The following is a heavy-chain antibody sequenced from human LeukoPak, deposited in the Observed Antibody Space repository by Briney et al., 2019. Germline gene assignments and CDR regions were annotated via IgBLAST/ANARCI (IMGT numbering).Heavy chain of an antibody. J-gene: IGHJ4*02. D-gene: IGHD3-10*01. CDR3: ARFYGSGSYDPPDYFDY. CDR2: IKQDGSEK. V-gene: IGHV3-7*03. Sequence: PGGSLRLSCAASGFTFSSYWMSWVRQAPGKGLEWVANIKQDGSEKYYVDSVKGRFTISRDNAKNSLYQRMNSLRAEDTAVYYCARFYGSGSYDPPDYFDYWGQGTLVTVSS. CDR1: GFTFSSYW.